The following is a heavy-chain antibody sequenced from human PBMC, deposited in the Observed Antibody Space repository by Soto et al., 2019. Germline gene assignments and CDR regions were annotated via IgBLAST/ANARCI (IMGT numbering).Heavy chain of an antibody. V-gene: IGHV3-53*01. CDR3: ARGGLAARGAYYYYGMDV. J-gene: IGHJ6*02. CDR1: GFTVSSNY. CDR2: IYSGGST. D-gene: IGHD6-6*01. Sequence: GSLRLSCAASGFTVSSNYMSWVRQAPGKGLEWVSVIYSGGSTYYADSVKGRFTISRDNSKNTLYLQMNSLRAEDTAVYYCARGGLAARGAYYYYGMDVWGQGTTVTVSS.